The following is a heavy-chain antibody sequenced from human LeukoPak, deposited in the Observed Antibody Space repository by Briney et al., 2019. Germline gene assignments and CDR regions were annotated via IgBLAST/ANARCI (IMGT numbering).Heavy chain of an antibody. CDR2: INHSGST. Sequence: PSETLSLTCAVYGGSFSGYYWNWIRQAPEKGLEWIGEINHSGSTNYNPSLKSRVTMSVDTSRNQFSLRLSSVTAADTAVYYCARSYDYLWGSHRYTPTFDYWGQGTLVTVSS. V-gene: IGHV4-34*01. CDR1: GGSFSGYY. J-gene: IGHJ4*02. CDR3: ARSYDYLWGSHRYTPTFDY. D-gene: IGHD3-16*02.